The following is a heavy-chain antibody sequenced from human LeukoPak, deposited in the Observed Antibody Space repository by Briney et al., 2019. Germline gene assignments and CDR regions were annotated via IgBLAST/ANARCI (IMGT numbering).Heavy chain of an antibody. J-gene: IGHJ4*02. D-gene: IGHD3-9*01. V-gene: IGHV1-18*01. Sequence: GTSGKVSSTASGYTFFNYGVSWVRQAPGHGREWMGGINNYDNIKYAQNLQGRLTLTTDAATSTLYMELKALRSDDTAVYYCARSSTGWSVDSWGQGTLVTVSS. CDR3: ARSSTGWSVDS. CDR2: INNYDNI. CDR1: GYTFFNYG.